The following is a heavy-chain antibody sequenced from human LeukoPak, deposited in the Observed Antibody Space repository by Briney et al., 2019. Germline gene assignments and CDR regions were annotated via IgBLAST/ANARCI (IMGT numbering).Heavy chain of an antibody. J-gene: IGHJ5*02. D-gene: IGHD6-19*01. Sequence: SETLSLTCAVYGGSFSGYYWSWIRQPPGKGLEWIGEINHSGSTNYNPSLKSRVTISVDTSKNQFSLKLSSVTAADTAVYYCARDGSAVAGYNWFDPWGQGTLVTVSS. CDR3: ARDGSAVAGYNWFDP. CDR1: GGSFSGYY. CDR2: INHSGST. V-gene: IGHV4-34*01.